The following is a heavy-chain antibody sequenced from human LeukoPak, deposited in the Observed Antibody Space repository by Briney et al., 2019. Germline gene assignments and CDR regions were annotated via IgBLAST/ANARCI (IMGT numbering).Heavy chain of an antibody. J-gene: IGHJ5*02. CDR3: ARYYYDSSGYYSGWFDP. CDR2: IYYSGST. V-gene: IGHV4-59*08. Sequence: SETLSLTCTVSGGSISSYYWSWIRQPPGKGLEWIGYIYYSGSTNYNPSLKSRVTIPVDTSKNQFSLKLSSVTAADTAVYYCARYYYDSSGYYSGWFDPWGQGTLVTVSS. CDR1: GGSISSYY. D-gene: IGHD3-22*01.